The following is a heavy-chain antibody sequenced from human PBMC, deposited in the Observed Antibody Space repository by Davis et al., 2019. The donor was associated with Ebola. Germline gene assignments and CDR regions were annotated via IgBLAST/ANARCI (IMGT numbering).Heavy chain of an antibody. D-gene: IGHD2-2*01. J-gene: IGHJ3*02. CDR1: GLTVSGNY. Sequence: GGSLRLSCAASGLTVSGNYMNWVRQAPGTGLEWVSVLYIDGTTVYADSVEGRFTISRDNSKNTLYLHMNSLRVEDTAIYYCARAPDIVAEPAAPDALDIWGRGTMVTVSS. CDR2: LYIDGTT. CDR3: ARAPDIVAEPAAPDALDI. V-gene: IGHV3-53*01.